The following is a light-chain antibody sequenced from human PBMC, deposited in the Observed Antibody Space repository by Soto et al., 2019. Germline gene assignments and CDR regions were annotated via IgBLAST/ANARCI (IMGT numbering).Light chain of an antibody. J-gene: IGLJ1*01. CDR1: SSNIGNNY. CDR2: ENN. Sequence: QSVLTQPPSVSAARGQKVTVSCSGSSSNIGNNYVSWYQQLPGTAPKLLIYENNKRPSGIPDRFSGSKSGTSATLGITGLQTGDEADYYCGTWDSSLSALFGTGTKVTVL. CDR3: GTWDSSLSAL. V-gene: IGLV1-51*02.